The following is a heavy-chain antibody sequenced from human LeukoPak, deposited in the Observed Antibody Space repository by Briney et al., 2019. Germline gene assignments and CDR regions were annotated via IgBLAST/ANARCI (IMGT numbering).Heavy chain of an antibody. D-gene: IGHD3-10*01. V-gene: IGHV4-38-2*02. Sequence: SETLSLTGTVSGFSISSGYYWGWIRQPPGKGLEWIGSIHHSGSTYYNPSLKSRVTISVDTSKNQFSLKLNSVTAADTAVYYCARTASYYNNYYFDYWGQGTLFTVSS. J-gene: IGHJ4*02. CDR2: IHHSGST. CDR3: ARTASYYNNYYFDY. CDR1: GFSISSGYY.